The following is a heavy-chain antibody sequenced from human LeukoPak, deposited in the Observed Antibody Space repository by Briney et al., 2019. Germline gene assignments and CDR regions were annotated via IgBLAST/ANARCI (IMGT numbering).Heavy chain of an antibody. CDR1: GFTFSSYD. CDR3: VKGAHYDILTGYRLLKVDP. Sequence: PGGSLRLSCAASGFTFSSYDMSWVRQAPGKGLEWVSAIRGSGGNTYYADSVKGRFTISRDNSKNALYLQMDSLRAEDTAVYYCVKGAHYDILTGYRLLKVDPWGQGTLVTVSS. V-gene: IGHV3-23*01. D-gene: IGHD3-9*01. CDR2: IRGSGGNT. J-gene: IGHJ5*02.